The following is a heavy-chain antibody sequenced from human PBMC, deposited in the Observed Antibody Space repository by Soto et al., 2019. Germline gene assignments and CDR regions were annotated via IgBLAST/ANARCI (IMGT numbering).Heavy chain of an antibody. CDR3: AKEGRKAARPSHFDY. CDR1: GFTFSSYA. Sequence: GGSLRLSCAASGFTFSSYAMSWVRQAPGKGLEWVSAISGSGGSTYYADSVKGRFTISRDNSKNTLYLQMNSLRAEDAPVYYWAKEGRKAARPSHFDYWGQGTLVTVSS. D-gene: IGHD6-13*01. J-gene: IGHJ4*02. CDR2: ISGSGGST. V-gene: IGHV3-23*01.